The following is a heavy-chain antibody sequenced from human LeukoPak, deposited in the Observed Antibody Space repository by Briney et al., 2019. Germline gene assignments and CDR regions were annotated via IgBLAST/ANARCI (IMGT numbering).Heavy chain of an antibody. Sequence: GGSLRLSCAASGFTLSTYWMTWVRQAPGKGLEWVANIKQDGYGKYYLDSVKGRFTISRDNARNSLSLQMNTLRTEDTAVYFRARTDCTSATCYIGHWGQGTLVTVSS. J-gene: IGHJ5*02. CDR2: IKQDGYGK. V-gene: IGHV3-7*05. CDR3: ARTDCTSATCYIGH. D-gene: IGHD2-2*02. CDR1: GFTLSTYW.